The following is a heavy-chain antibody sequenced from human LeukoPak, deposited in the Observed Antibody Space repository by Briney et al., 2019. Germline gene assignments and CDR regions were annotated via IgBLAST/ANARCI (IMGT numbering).Heavy chain of an antibody. CDR1: GFTFSSYS. J-gene: IGHJ4*02. CDR2: ISSSSSYI. D-gene: IGHD1-14*01. Sequence: GGSLRLSCAASGFTFSSYSMNWVRQAPGKGLEWVSSISSSSSYIYYADSVKGRFTISRDNAKNSLYLQMNSLRAEDTAVYYCARFRITWNYFDYWGQGTLVTVSS. V-gene: IGHV3-21*01. CDR3: ARFRITWNYFDY.